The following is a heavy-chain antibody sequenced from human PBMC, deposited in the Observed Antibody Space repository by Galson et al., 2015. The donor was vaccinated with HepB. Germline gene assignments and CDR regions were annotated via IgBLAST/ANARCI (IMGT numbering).Heavy chain of an antibody. V-gene: IGHV3-33*01. J-gene: IGHJ6*03. D-gene: IGHD2-2*01. CDR1: GFTFSSYG. CDR3: ARDDNQLLPYMDV. CDR2: IWYDGSNK. Sequence: SLRLSCAASGFTFSSYGMHWVRQAPGKGLEWVAVIWYDGSNKYYADSVKGRFTISRDNSKNTLYLQMNSLRAEDTAVYYCARDDNQLLPYMDVWGKGTTVTVSS.